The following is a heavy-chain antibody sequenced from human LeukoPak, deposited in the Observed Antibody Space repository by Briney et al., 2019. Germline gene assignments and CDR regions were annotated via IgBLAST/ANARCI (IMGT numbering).Heavy chain of an antibody. CDR1: GGSISSSSYY. Sequence: SETLSLTCTVSGGSISSSSYYWGWIRQPPGKGLEWIGSIYYSGSTYYNPSLKSRVTISVDTSKNQFSLKLSSVTAADTAVYYCARQGDIVVVPAGGSDYFDYWGQGTLVTVSS. J-gene: IGHJ4*02. V-gene: IGHV4-39*01. CDR2: IYYSGST. CDR3: ARQGDIVVVPAGGSDYFDY. D-gene: IGHD2-2*01.